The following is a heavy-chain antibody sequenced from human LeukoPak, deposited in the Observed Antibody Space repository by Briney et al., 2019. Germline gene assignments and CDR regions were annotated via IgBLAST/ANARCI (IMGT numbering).Heavy chain of an antibody. D-gene: IGHD6-13*01. V-gene: IGHV3-23*01. J-gene: IGHJ4*01. CDR3: TKVRSGSSSWALRVFDY. CDR1: GFTFSSEA. Sequence: GGSLRLSCSVSGFTFSSEAMGWVRQLPGGGLEWVLTISPAGGTTYYAESMKGRVTISRDNPKTTLHLQMNSLRVEDTATYYCTKVRSGSSSWALRVFDYWGQEPWSPSPQ. CDR2: ISPAGGTT.